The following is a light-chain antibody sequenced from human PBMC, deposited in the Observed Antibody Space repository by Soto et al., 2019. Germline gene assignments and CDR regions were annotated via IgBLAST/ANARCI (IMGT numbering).Light chain of an antibody. CDR2: GAS. CDR3: HQYGSSPAT. Sequence: EIVLTQSPGTLSLSPGERATLSCRASQSVRSRYLAWYQQKPGQAPRLLIYGASSRATGIPDRFSGSGSETDFTLTISRLEPDDFAVYYCHQYGSSPATFGQGTKVDVK. CDR1: QSVRSRY. V-gene: IGKV3-20*01. J-gene: IGKJ1*01.